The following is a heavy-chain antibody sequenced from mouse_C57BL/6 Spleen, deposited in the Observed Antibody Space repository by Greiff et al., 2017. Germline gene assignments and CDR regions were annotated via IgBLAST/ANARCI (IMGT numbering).Heavy chain of an antibody. J-gene: IGHJ3*01. CDR1: GYAFSSSW. D-gene: IGHD2-3*01. CDR2: IYPGDGDT. Sequence: QVQLKESGPELVKPGASVKISCKASGYAFSSSWMNWVKQRPGKGLEWIGRIYPGDGDTNYNGKFKGKATLTADKSSSTAYMQLSSLTSEDSAVYFCARGGAYDGYWFAYWGQGTLVTVSA. CDR3: ARGGAYDGYWFAY. V-gene: IGHV1-82*01.